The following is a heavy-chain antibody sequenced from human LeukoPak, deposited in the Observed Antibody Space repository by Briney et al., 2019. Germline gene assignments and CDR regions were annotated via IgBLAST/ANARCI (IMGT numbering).Heavy chain of an antibody. D-gene: IGHD3-22*01. Sequence: GASVKVSCKASGYTFTSYGISWVRQAPGQGLEWMGWISAYNGNTNYVQKFQGRVTMTTDTSTSTAYMELRSLTSDDTAVYYCARDLTHRRNYDSSGYQIVPAFWGQGTLVTVSS. CDR2: ISAYNGNT. CDR3: ARDLTHRRNYDSSGYQIVPAF. J-gene: IGHJ4*02. CDR1: GYTFTSYG. V-gene: IGHV1-18*01.